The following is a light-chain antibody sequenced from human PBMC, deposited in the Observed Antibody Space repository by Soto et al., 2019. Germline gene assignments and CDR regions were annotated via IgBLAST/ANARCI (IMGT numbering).Light chain of an antibody. J-gene: IGKJ2*01. Sequence: EILMTQSPATLSVSPGERATLSCRASQSVSSNLAWYQQKPGQAPRLLIYSASSRATGIPARFSGSGSGTEFSLTISSLQSEDFAVYYCQQYHNWLPYTFGQGTKREIK. CDR3: QQYHNWLPYT. CDR2: SAS. CDR1: QSVSSN. V-gene: IGKV3-15*01.